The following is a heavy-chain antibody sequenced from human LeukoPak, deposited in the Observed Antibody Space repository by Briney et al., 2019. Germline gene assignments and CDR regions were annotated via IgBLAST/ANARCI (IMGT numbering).Heavy chain of an antibody. V-gene: IGHV3-23*01. CDR1: GFTFSSYA. CDR2: ISGSGGST. Sequence: PGGSLRLSCAASGFTFSSYAMSWVRQAPGKGLEWVSAISGSGGSTYYADSVKGRFTISRDNSKNTLYLQMNSLRAEDTAVYYCAKGVSAGSYYYSYYMDVWGKGTTVTVSS. CDR3: AKGVSAGSYYYSYYMDV. J-gene: IGHJ6*03. D-gene: IGHD1-26*01.